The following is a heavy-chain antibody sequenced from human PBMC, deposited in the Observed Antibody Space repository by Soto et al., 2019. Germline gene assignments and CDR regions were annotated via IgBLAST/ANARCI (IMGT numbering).Heavy chain of an antibody. D-gene: IGHD1-7*01. Sequence: EVQLVESGGGLVQPGGSLKLSCAASGFTFSGSAMHWVRQASGKGLEWVGRMRSKANSYATAYAASVKGRFTISRDDSRNKAYLQKNSLKYEDAAVYYCTRSVNGTTAHFEYWGQGTLVTVSS. J-gene: IGHJ4*02. CDR1: GFTFSGSA. CDR3: TRSVNGTTAHFEY. V-gene: IGHV3-73*02. CDR2: MRSKANSYAT.